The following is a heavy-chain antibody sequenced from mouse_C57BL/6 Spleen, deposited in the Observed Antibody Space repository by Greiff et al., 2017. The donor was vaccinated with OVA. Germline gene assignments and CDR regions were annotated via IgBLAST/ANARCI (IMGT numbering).Heavy chain of an antibody. J-gene: IGHJ4*01. CDR2: IYPGSGST. Sequence: QVQLQHPGAELVKPGASVKMSCKASGYTFTSYWITWVKQRPGQGLEWIGDIYPGSGSTNYNEKFKSKATLTVDTSSSTAYMQLSSLTSEDSAVYYCARSRVSTVVANYAMDYWGQGTSVTVSS. CDR1: GYTFTSYW. CDR3: ARSRVSTVVANYAMDY. V-gene: IGHV1-55*01. D-gene: IGHD1-1*01.